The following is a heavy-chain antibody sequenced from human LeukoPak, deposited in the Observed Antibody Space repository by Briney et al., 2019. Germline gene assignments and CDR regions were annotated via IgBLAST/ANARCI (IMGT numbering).Heavy chain of an antibody. CDR3: ARARFGYSYGYTAFDI. J-gene: IGHJ3*02. CDR1: GGSFSGYY. D-gene: IGHD5-18*01. V-gene: IGHV4-34*01. Sequence: SETLSLTCAVYGGSFSGYYWSWIRQPPGKGLEWIGEINHSGSTNYNPSLKSRVTISVDTSKNQFSLKLSSVTAADTAVYYCARARFGYSYGYTAFDIWGQGTMVTASS. CDR2: INHSGST.